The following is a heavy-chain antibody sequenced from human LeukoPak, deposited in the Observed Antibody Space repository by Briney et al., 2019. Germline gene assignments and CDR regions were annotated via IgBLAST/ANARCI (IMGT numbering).Heavy chain of an antibody. Sequence: PGGSLRLSCAAPGFTFSSYSMNWVRQAPGKGLEWVSGISVGGDRTNYADSVKGRFTLSRDNSKKTLYLLMNSLRAEDTAVYYCAKERGSGSYYPDAFDIWGQGTLVTVSS. CDR2: ISVGGDRT. D-gene: IGHD3-10*01. J-gene: IGHJ3*02. CDR3: AKERGSGSYYPDAFDI. CDR1: GFTFSSYS. V-gene: IGHV3-23*01.